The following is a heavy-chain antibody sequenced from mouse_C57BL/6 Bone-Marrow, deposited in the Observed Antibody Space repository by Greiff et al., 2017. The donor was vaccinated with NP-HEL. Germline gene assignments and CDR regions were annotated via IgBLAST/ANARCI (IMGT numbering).Heavy chain of an antibody. CDR3: ARVTTGARGFYYYAMDY. J-gene: IGHJ4*01. CDR1: GYTFTSYG. D-gene: IGHD2-1*01. V-gene: IGHV1-81*01. CDR2: IYPRSGNT. Sequence: VQLQQSGAELARPGASVKLSCTASGYTFTSYGISWVKQRTGQGLEWIGEIYPRSGNTYYNEKFKGKATLTADKSSSTAYMQLKSLTSEDSAVYYCARVTTGARGFYYYAMDYWGQGTSVTVSS.